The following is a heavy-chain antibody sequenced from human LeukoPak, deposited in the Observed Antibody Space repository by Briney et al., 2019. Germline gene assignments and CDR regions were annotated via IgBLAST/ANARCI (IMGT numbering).Heavy chain of an antibody. CDR2: INPNSGST. J-gene: IGHJ4*02. CDR3: ARDTPYYYDSSGYYSFDY. Sequence: ASVKVSCKASGYTFTGYYMHWVRQAPGQGLEWMGWINPNSGSTSYAQKFQGRVTMTRDTSTSTVYMELSSLRSEDTAVYYCARDTPYYYDSSGYYSFDYWGQGTLVTVSS. V-gene: IGHV1-46*01. D-gene: IGHD3-22*01. CDR1: GYTFTGYY.